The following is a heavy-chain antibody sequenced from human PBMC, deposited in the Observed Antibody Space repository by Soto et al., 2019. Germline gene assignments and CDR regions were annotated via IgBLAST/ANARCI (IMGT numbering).Heavy chain of an antibody. V-gene: IGHV1-3*01. J-gene: IGHJ4*02. CDR2: INAGNGNT. D-gene: IGHD3-22*01. CDR3: ASDSYYYDSSGYSRPDY. CDR1: GYTFTSYA. Sequence: ASVKVSCKASGYTFTSYAMHWVRQAPGQRLEWMGWINAGNGNTKYSQKFQGRVTITRDTSASTAYMELRSLRSDDTAVYYFASDSYYYDSSGYSRPDYWGEGTLVTVSS.